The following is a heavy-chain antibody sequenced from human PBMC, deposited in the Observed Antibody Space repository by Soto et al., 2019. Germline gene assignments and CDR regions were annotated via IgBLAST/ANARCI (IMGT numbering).Heavy chain of an antibody. J-gene: IGHJ6*03. CDR2: IYYSGST. CDR3: ARQSPGLNYYYYMDV. D-gene: IGHD2-8*01. V-gene: IGHV4-59*08. CDR1: GGSISSYY. Sequence: SETLSLTCTVSGGSISSYYWSWIRQPPGKGLEWIGYIYYSGSTNYNPSLKSRVTISVDTSKNQFSLKLSSVTAADTAVYYCARQSPGLNYYYYMDVWGKGTTVTVSS.